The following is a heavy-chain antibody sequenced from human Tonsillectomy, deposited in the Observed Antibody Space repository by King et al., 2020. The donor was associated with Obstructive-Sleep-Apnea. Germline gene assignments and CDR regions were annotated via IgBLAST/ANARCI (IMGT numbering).Heavy chain of an antibody. Sequence: QLQESGPGLVKPSETLSLTCTVSGGSISSTIYYWGWIRQPPGKGLEWIGSIYYSGTTYYNPSLKSRVTISIDTSKNQFSLRLNSVTVADTAVYYWARVGATKGDYDIDVWGQGTTVTVSS. CDR3: ARVGATKGDYDIDV. CDR1: GGSISSTIYY. J-gene: IGHJ6*02. D-gene: IGHD1-26*01. CDR2: IYYSGTT. V-gene: IGHV4-39*07.